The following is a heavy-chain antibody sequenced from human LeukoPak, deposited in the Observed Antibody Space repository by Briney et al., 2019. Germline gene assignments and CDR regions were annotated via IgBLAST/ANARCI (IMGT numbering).Heavy chain of an antibody. CDR3: ARGGDSPDI. V-gene: IGHV4-59*01. CDR2: IYYSGST. J-gene: IGHJ3*02. D-gene: IGHD1-26*01. CDR1: GDSISSDY. Sequence: SETLSLTCTVSGDSISSDYWSWIRQPPGKGLEWIGYIYYSGSTNYNPSLKSRVTIPVDTSKNQFSLKLTSVTAADTAVYYCARGGDSPDIWGQGTMVTVSS.